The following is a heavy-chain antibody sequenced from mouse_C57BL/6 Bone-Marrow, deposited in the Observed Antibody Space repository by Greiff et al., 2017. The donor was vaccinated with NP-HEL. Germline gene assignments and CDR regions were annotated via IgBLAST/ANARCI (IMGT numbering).Heavy chain of an antibody. Sequence: QVQLQQSGAELAKPGASVKLSCKASGYTFTSYWMHWVKQRPGQGLEWIGYINPSSGYTKYNQKFKDKATLTADKSSSTAYMQLSSLTYEDSAFYYCASIYDGPYYFDYWGQGTTLTVSS. J-gene: IGHJ2*01. D-gene: IGHD2-3*01. CDR3: ASIYDGPYYFDY. V-gene: IGHV1-7*01. CDR2: INPSSGYT. CDR1: GYTFTSYW.